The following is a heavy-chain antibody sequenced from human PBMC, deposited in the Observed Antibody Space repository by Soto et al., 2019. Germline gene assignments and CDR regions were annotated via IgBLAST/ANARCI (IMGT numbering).Heavy chain of an antibody. Sequence: QVQLQESGPGLVKPSETLSLTCSVSDGSMNYYYWIWIRQPPGKGLEWIAYVYSSGATNYNPSLSSRATITVDTSKGQLSLKLSSVTAADTAVYYCARDRGPYTGFFDLWGQGTLVSVSS. J-gene: IGHJ4*02. V-gene: IGHV4-59*01. D-gene: IGHD3-10*01. CDR2: VYSSGAT. CDR3: ARDRGPYTGFFDL. CDR1: DGSMNYYY.